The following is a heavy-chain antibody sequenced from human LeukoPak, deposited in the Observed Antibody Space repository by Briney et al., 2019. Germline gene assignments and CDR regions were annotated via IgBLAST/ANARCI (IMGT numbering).Heavy chain of an antibody. CDR1: GFTFSNYA. Sequence: PGGSLRLSCAASGFTFSNYAMSWVRQAPGKGLEWVSGISGSGGSTYYADSVKGRFTISRDNSKNTLHLQMNRLRAEDTAVFYCAKGYCSTSRCYLTPFDYWGQGTLVAVSS. CDR3: AKGYCSTSRCYLTPFDY. D-gene: IGHD2-2*01. V-gene: IGHV3-23*01. CDR2: ISGSGGST. J-gene: IGHJ4*02.